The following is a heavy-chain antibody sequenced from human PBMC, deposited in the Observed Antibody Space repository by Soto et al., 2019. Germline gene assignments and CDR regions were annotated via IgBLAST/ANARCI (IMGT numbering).Heavy chain of an antibody. J-gene: IGHJ4*02. Sequence: GASVKVSCKASGGTFSSYAISWGRQAPGQGLEWMGGIIPIFGTANYAQKFQGRVTITADKSTSTAYMELSSLRSEDTAVYCCARVTPNYYDSSGSPFDDWGQGTLVTVAS. CDR2: IIPIFGTA. D-gene: IGHD3-22*01. CDR1: GGTFSSYA. CDR3: ARVTPNYYDSSGSPFDD. V-gene: IGHV1-69*06.